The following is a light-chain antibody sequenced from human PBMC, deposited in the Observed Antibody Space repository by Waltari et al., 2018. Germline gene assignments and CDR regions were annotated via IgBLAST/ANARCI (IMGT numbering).Light chain of an antibody. CDR2: VNSDGSH. CDR3: QTGGHGTWV. Sequence: QLVLTQSPSASASLGASVKLTCTLSSGHSRNVIPWHPQQPEKGPRYLMKVNSDGSHSKGDEIPDRFSGSSSGAERYLTISSLQSEDEADYYCQTGGHGTWVFGGGTKLTVL. J-gene: IGLJ3*02. CDR1: SGHSRNV. V-gene: IGLV4-69*01.